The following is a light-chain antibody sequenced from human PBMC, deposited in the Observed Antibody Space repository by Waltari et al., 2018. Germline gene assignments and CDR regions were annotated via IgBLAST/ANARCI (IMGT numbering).Light chain of an antibody. V-gene: IGKV1-5*03. Sequence: DIQMTQSPSTLSASVGDRVTITCRASQSISSWLAWYQQKPGKAPKLLIYKASSLQSRVPSRFSGSGSGTEFTLTISGLQPDDFATYYCQQYNSYSPWTFGQGTKVEIK. J-gene: IGKJ1*01. CDR2: KAS. CDR1: QSISSW. CDR3: QQYNSYSPWT.